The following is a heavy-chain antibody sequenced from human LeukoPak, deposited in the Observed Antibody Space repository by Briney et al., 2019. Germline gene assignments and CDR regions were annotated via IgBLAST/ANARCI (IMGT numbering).Heavy chain of an antibody. CDR3: AKGGGYEAQYYYYYLDV. V-gene: IGHV3-30*02. J-gene: IGHJ6*03. CDR1: GFTFSSYG. D-gene: IGHD5-12*01. Sequence: GGSLRLSCAASGFTFSSYGMHWVRQAPGKGLEWVAFIRYDGSNKYYADSVKGRFTISRDNSKNTLYLQMKSLRAEDTAVYHCAKGGGYEAQYYYYYLDVWGKGTTVTISS. CDR2: IRYDGSNK.